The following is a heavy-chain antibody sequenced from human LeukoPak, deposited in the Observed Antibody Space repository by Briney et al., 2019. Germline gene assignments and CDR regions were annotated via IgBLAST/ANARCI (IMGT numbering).Heavy chain of an antibody. V-gene: IGHV4-59*01. CDR3: VTNLAAAGGFDL. CDR1: GGSISSYY. CDR2: IYYSGST. J-gene: IGHJ2*01. Sequence: SETLSLTCTVSGGSISSYYWSWIRQPPGKGLEWIGYIYYSGSTNYNPSLKSRVTISVDTSKNQFSLKLSSVTAADTAVYYCVTNLAAAGGFDLWGRGTLVTVSS. D-gene: IGHD6-13*01.